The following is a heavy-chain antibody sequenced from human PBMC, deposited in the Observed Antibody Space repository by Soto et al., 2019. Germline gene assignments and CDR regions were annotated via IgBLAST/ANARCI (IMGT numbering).Heavy chain of an antibody. Sequence: EVQLVESGGGLVQPGGSLRLSCSASGFTFSSYAMHWVRQAPGKGLEYVSAISSNGGSTYYADSVKGRFTISRDNSKNTLYLQMSSLKAEYTAVYYCQSSVITMIVVETKVGYGMDVWGQGTTVTVSS. CDR1: GFTFSSYA. CDR2: ISSNGGST. D-gene: IGHD3-22*01. CDR3: QSSVITMIVVETKVGYGMDV. V-gene: IGHV3-64D*06. J-gene: IGHJ6*02.